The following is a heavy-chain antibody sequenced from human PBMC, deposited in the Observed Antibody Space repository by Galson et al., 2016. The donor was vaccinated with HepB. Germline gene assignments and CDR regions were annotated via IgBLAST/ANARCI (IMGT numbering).Heavy chain of an antibody. J-gene: IGHJ3*02. CDR1: GFTASSSY. V-gene: IGHV3-66*01. D-gene: IGHD3-16*01. CDR3: ARDLGGGDAFDI. CDR2: DYFAGTK. Sequence: SLRLSCAASGFTASSSYVSWVRQPPGRGLQWVSIDYFAGTKYYADSGRGRFSISRDSSRDKVYLQVDHLRVEDTAIYYCARDLGGGDAFDIWGQGTMVTVSS.